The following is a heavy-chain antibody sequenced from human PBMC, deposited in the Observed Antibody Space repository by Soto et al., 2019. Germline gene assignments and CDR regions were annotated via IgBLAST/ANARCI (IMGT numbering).Heavy chain of an antibody. Sequence: PGGSLRLSCAASGFTFSSYSMNWLRQAPGKGLEWVSYISSSSSTIYYADSVKGRFTISRDNAKNSLYLQMNSLRDEDTAVYYCARDRTYYYGSGSYYNPSFDIWGQGTMVTVSS. CDR3: ARDRTYYYGSGSYYNPSFDI. V-gene: IGHV3-48*02. CDR1: GFTFSSYS. D-gene: IGHD3-10*01. CDR2: ISSSSSTI. J-gene: IGHJ3*02.